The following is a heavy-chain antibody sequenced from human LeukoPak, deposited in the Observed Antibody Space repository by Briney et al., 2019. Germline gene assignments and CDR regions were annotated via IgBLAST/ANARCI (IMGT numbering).Heavy chain of an antibody. CDR1: GFTFSNYW. CDR3: VRDGGVSGYDLLDY. CDR2: INQDGSKE. D-gene: IGHD5-12*01. J-gene: IGHJ4*02. Sequence: AGGSLRLSCAASGFTFSNYWMTWVRQAPGKGLEWVAHINQDGSKEYYMDSVKARFTNSRDNAKNSLSLQMNSLRAEDTAVYYCVRDGGVSGYDLLDYWGQGTLVTVSS. V-gene: IGHV3-7*01.